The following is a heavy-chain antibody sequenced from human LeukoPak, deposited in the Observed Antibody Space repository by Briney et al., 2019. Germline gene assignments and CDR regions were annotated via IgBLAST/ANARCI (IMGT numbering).Heavy chain of an antibody. Sequence: PSETLSLTCAVYGGSFSGYYWSWIRQPPGKGLEWIGEINHSGSTNYNPSLKSRVTISVDTSKNQFSLKLSSVTAADTAVYYCARSYCSSTSCSGMARHWGQGTLVTVSS. CDR1: GGSFSGYY. V-gene: IGHV4-34*01. CDR3: ARSYCSSTSCSGMARH. D-gene: IGHD2-2*01. J-gene: IGHJ4*02. CDR2: INHSGST.